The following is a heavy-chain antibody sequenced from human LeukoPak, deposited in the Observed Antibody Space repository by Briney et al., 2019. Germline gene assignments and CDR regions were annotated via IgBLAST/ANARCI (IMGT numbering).Heavy chain of an antibody. CDR2: IYYSGST. J-gene: IGHJ6*03. CDR1: GGSISSSSYY. Sequence: SETLSLTCTVSGGSISSSSYYWGWIRQPPGKGLEWIGSIYYSGSTYYNPSLKSQVTITVDTSKNQFSLKLSSVTAADTAVYYCARDVRTPDYYYYYMDVWGKGTTVTISS. V-gene: IGHV4-39*07. CDR3: ARDVRTPDYYYYYMDV. D-gene: IGHD3-10*01.